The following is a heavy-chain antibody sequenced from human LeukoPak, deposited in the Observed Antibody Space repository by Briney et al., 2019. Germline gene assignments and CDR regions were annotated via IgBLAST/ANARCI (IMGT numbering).Heavy chain of an antibody. Sequence: GGSLRLSCAASGFTFSSYEMNWVRQAPGKGLEWISYISSSGGSIYYADSVKGRLSISRDNAKNSLYLHMNSLRAEDTAVYYCARDRPPMTTVTTGAFDIWGQGTMVTVSS. D-gene: IGHD4-17*01. V-gene: IGHV3-48*03. CDR2: ISSSGGSI. J-gene: IGHJ3*02. CDR1: GFTFSSYE. CDR3: ARDRPPMTTVTTGAFDI.